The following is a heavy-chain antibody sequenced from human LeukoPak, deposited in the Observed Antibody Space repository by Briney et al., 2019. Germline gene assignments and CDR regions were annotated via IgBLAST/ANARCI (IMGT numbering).Heavy chain of an antibody. CDR3: ARGRQPPGDY. Sequence: ASVKLPCKASGYTFTSYDINWVRQATGQGLEWMGWMNPNSGNTGYAQKFQGRVTITRNTSINTAYMELSSLRSEDTAVYYCARGRQPPGDYWGQGTLVTVSS. CDR2: MNPNSGNT. CDR1: GYTFTSYD. V-gene: IGHV1-8*03. D-gene: IGHD3-10*01. J-gene: IGHJ4*02.